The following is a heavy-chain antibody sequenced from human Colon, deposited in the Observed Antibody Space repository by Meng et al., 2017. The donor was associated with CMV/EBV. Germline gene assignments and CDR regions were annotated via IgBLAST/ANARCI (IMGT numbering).Heavy chain of an antibody. CDR2: IYHSGTT. V-gene: IGHV4-4*02. CDR1: GVSISTVNW. J-gene: IGHJ5*02. CDR3: AREDGVSGT. D-gene: IGHD5-24*01. Sequence: LPGAVSGVSISTVNWWSWGRQPPGKGLEWIGEIYHSGTTRYNPSLKSRLTISMDRSKNQFFIRLTSVTAADTAVYYCAREDGVSGTWGQGTLVTVSS.